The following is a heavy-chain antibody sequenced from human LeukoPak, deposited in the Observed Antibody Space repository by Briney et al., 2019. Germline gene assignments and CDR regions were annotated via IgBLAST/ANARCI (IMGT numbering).Heavy chain of an antibody. CDR3: AGARYDFWSGYLTD. J-gene: IGHJ4*02. CDR1: GGTFSSYA. CDR2: IIPTFGTA. Sequence: SVKVSCKASGGTFSSYAISWVRQAPGQGLEWMGRIIPTFGTANYAQKFQGRVTITTDESTSTAYMELSSLRSEDTAVYYCAGARYDFWSGYLTDWGQGTLVTVSS. V-gene: IGHV1-69*05. D-gene: IGHD3-3*01.